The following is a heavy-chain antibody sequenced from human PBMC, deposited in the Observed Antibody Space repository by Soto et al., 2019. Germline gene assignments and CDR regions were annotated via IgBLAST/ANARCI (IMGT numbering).Heavy chain of an antibody. CDR2: IIPIFGTA. CDR3: AREIVVVPAAIRATLGWFDP. Sequence: QVQLVQSGAEVKKPGSSVKVSCKASEGTFSSYAISWVRQAPGQGLEWMGGIIPIFGTANYAQKFQGRVTITADESTSTAYMELSSLRSEDTAVYYCAREIVVVPAAIRATLGWFDPWGQGTLVTVSS. J-gene: IGHJ5*02. D-gene: IGHD2-2*02. CDR1: EGTFSSYA. V-gene: IGHV1-69*01.